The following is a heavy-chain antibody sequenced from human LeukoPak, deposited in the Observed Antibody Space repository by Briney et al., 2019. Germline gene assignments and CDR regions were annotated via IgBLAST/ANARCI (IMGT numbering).Heavy chain of an antibody. CDR1: GFTFSSYA. D-gene: IGHD3-16*01. CDR2: ISGSGGST. J-gene: IGHJ4*02. V-gene: IGHV3-23*01. Sequence: GGSLRLSCAASGFTFSSYAMSWVRQAPGKGLEWVSAISGSGGSTYYADSVKGRFTISRDDSKNTLYLQMNSLRAEDTAVYYCANRHLTFGGVLRQGPRGYWGQGTLVTVSS. CDR3: ANRHLTFGGVLRQGPRGY.